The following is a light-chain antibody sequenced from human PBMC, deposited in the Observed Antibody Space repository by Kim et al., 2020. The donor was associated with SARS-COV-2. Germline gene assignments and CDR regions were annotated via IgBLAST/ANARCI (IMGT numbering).Light chain of an antibody. Sequence: EIVMTQSPLTLSVSPGERATLSCRASQSVSTNLAWYQQKPGQAPRLLIYDASTRATDIPIRFSGSGSGTEFTLTISSLQSEDFAVYYCQQYNDWPPGDTFGQGTKLEI. CDR3: QQYNDWPPGDT. V-gene: IGKV3-15*01. CDR2: DAS. J-gene: IGKJ2*01. CDR1: QSVSTN.